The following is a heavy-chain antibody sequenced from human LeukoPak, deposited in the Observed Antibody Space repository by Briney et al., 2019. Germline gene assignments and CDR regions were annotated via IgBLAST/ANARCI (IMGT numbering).Heavy chain of an antibody. CDR2: IKQDEIEK. CDR1: GFTFRSHW. Sequence: GGSLRLSCATSGFTFRSHWMSWVRQAPGEGLEWVANIKQDEIEKHYVDSVKGRFTISRGNAKNSVYLQMDSLRSEDTAVYYCAREGSTMIVHDYWGQGTLVTVSA. CDR3: AREGSTMIVHDY. J-gene: IGHJ4*02. D-gene: IGHD3-22*01. V-gene: IGHV3-7*01.